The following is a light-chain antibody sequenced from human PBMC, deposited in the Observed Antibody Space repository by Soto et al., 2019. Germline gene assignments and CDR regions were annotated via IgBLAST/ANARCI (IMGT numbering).Light chain of an antibody. J-gene: IGKJ3*01. CDR2: DAS. V-gene: IGKV3-11*01. Sequence: EIVLTQSPDTLSLSPGVRATLSCRASQSVSSSLAWYQQKPGHAPRLLIYDASNRATGIPARFSGSGSGTDFTLTISSLEPEDFAVYYCQQRSNWPPEVTFGPGTKVDIK. CDR3: QQRSNWPPEVT. CDR1: QSVSSS.